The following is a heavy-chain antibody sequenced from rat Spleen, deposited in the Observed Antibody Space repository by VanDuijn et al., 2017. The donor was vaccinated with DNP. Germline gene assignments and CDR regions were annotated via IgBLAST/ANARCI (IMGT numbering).Heavy chain of an antibody. CDR2: KSYSGST. D-gene: IGHD1-1*01. CDR1: GYSITSNY. J-gene: IGHJ2*01. CDR3: TRWVRYFDS. Sequence: EVQLQESGPGLVKPSQSLSLTCSVTGYSITSNYWAWIRKFPGNKMEWMGYKSYSGSTGYNPSLKSRISITRDTSKNHFFLQLNSVTTEDTATYYCTRWVRYFDSWGQGVMVTVSS. V-gene: IGHV3-1*01.